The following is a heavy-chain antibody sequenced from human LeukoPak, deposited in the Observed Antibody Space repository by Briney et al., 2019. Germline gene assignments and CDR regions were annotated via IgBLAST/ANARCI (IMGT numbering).Heavy chain of an antibody. CDR3: ARGSEGGDILTGYYKGFDY. V-gene: IGHV4-4*02. CDR1: GGSISSSNW. D-gene: IGHD3-9*01. Sequence: SETLSLTCAVSGGSISSSNWWSWVRQPPGKGLEWIGEIYHSGSTNYNPSLKSRVTISVDKSKNQFSLKLSSVTAADTAVYYCARGSEGGDILTGYYKGFDYWGQGTLVTVSS. CDR2: IYHSGST. J-gene: IGHJ4*02.